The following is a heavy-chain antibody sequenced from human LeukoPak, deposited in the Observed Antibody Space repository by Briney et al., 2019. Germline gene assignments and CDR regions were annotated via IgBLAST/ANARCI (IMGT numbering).Heavy chain of an antibody. J-gene: IGHJ4*02. CDR3: ARSGEIFGVVGFDY. D-gene: IGHD3-3*01. V-gene: IGHV4-59*01. Sequence: SETLSLTCTVXXXXXXSXXWSWIRXPXXXXXXXXXYIYYSGGTNYNPSLKSRVTISVDTSKNQFSLKLSSVTAADTAVYYCARSGEIFGVVGFDYWGQGTLVTVSS. CDR2: IYYSGGT. CDR1: XXXXXSXX.